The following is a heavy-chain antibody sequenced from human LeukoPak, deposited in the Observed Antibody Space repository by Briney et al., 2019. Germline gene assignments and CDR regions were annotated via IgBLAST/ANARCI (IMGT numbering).Heavy chain of an antibody. V-gene: IGHV3-23*01. J-gene: IGHJ4*02. D-gene: IGHD6-6*01. CDR1: GFTFSSYA. CDR3: AKRLVAVGPYFDD. CDR2: ISGSGSST. Sequence: GGSLRLSCAASGFTFSSYAMSWVRQAPGKGLEWVSGISGSGSSTYYADSVKGRFTISRDNSKNTLFLQMNSLRADDTAVYYCAKRLVAVGPYFDDWGQGTLVTVSS.